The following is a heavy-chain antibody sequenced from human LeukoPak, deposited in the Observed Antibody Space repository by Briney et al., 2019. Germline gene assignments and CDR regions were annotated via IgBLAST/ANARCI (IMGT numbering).Heavy chain of an antibody. Sequence: PGGSLRLSCAASGFIFKNHAMSWVRQAPGKGLEWVSATSGSGGTKFYADSVKGRFTISRDNSKDTLYLQMNSLRAEDTATYFCAKFPSYDSSGHDGLDVWGQGTRVTVSS. CDR2: TSGSGGTK. CDR3: AKFPSYDSSGHDGLDV. J-gene: IGHJ3*01. D-gene: IGHD3-22*01. V-gene: IGHV3-23*01. CDR1: GFIFKNHA.